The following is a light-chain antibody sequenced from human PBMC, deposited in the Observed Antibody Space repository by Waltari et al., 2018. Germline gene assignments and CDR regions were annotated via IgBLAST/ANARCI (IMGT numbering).Light chain of an antibody. J-gene: IGLJ2*01. V-gene: IGLV4-69*01. Sequence: QLAVTQSPSASASLGASVKLTCTLSSEHSAYAIPWHQHQPEKGPRFLMKIAGGGGHTKGDVIPDRFSGFSSGAERYLTISSLQYEDEAAYYCQTWDPDTVVFGGGTKLTV. CDR2: IAGGGGH. CDR1: SEHSAYA. CDR3: QTWDPDTVV.